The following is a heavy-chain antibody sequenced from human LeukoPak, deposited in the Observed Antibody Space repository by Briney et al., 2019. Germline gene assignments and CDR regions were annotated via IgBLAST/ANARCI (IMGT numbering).Heavy chain of an antibody. V-gene: IGHV3-48*01. CDR1: GFTFSDYA. CDR3: ARESSYSDSSGYYRSFDY. Sequence: PGGSLRLSCAASGFTFSDYAMNWVRQVPGKGLEWISYISSSGTTIHTADSMKGRFTISRDNTKSSLGLQMNSLRVEDTAVYYCARESSYSDSSGYYRSFDYWGQGTLVTVSS. CDR2: ISSSGTTI. D-gene: IGHD3-22*01. J-gene: IGHJ4*02.